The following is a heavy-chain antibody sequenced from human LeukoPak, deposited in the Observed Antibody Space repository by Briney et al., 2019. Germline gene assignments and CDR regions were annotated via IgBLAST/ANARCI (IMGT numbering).Heavy chain of an antibody. V-gene: IGHV3-30*18. CDR2: ISYDGSNK. D-gene: IGHD2-15*01. CDR3: AKEPVVAAYLGMDV. Sequence: GGSLRLSCAASGFTFSSYGMHWVRQAPGKGLEGVAVISYDGSNKYYADSVKGRFTISRDNSKNTLYLQMNSLRAEDTAVYYCAKEPVVAAYLGMDVWGQGTTVTVSS. J-gene: IGHJ6*02. CDR1: GFTFSSYG.